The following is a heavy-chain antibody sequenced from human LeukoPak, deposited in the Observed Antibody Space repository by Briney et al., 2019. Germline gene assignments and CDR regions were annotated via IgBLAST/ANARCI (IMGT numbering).Heavy chain of an antibody. D-gene: IGHD3-3*01. V-gene: IGHV3-23*01. CDR2: FCGCGGCT. Sequence: GGSLRLSCAASGFSFSSFAMRWVRQAPGKGLVGVSAFCGCGGCTYYADSVKGLLNISRDNSENALYVQMNSMRAEDAAVYQCAKRVDDFWSGYYVFDYWGQGTLVTVSS. CDR3: AKRVDDFWSGYYVFDY. J-gene: IGHJ4*02. CDR1: GFSFSSFA.